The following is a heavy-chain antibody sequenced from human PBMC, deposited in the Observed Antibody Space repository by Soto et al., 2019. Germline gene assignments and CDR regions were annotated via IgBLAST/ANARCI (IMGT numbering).Heavy chain of an antibody. J-gene: IGHJ6*03. CDR2: ISAYNGNT. CDR1: GYTFTSYG. V-gene: IGHV1-18*01. CDR3: ARWGRDIVVVPAANYYYMDV. D-gene: IGHD2-2*01. Sequence: QVQLVQSGAEVKKPGASVKVSCKASGYTFTSYGISWVRQAPGQGLEWMGWISAYNGNTNYAQKRQGRVTMTTDTSTSTAYMELRSLRSDDTAVYYCARWGRDIVVVPAANYYYMDVWGKGTTVTVSS.